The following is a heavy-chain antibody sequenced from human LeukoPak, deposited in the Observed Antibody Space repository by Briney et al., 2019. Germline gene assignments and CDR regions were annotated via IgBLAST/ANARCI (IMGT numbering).Heavy chain of an antibody. Sequence: AGGSLRLSCEASGFTFSTYGMHWVRQAPGKGLEWVAFIRYDGSNKYYADSVKGRFTISRDNSKNTLYLQMNSLRAEDTAVYYCAKDVIEGNYYYYMDVWGKGTTVTISS. J-gene: IGHJ6*03. CDR1: GFTFSTYG. CDR3: AKDVIEGNYYYYMDV. CDR2: IRYDGSNK. V-gene: IGHV3-30*02.